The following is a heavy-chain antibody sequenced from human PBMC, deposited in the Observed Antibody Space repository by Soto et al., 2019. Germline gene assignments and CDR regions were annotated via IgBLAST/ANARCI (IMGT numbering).Heavy chain of an antibody. J-gene: IGHJ6*02. Sequence: SETLSLTCAVSGYSISSGYCWGWIRQPPGKGLEWIGSIYQNGSTYYNPSLKSRVTISVDTSKNQFSLKLSSVTAADTAVYYRARPNYDFWRATHYYGMDVWGPGTLVTVFS. CDR2: IYQNGST. V-gene: IGHV4-38-2*01. CDR3: ARPNYDFWRATHYYGMDV. D-gene: IGHD3-3*01. CDR1: GYSISSGYC.